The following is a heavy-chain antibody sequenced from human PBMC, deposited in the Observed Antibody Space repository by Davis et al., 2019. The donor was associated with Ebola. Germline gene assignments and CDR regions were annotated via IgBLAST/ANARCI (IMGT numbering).Heavy chain of an antibody. D-gene: IGHD6-19*01. CDR1: GYTFSRYA. CDR3: ARGSAAGPLSPDY. J-gene: IGHJ4*02. CDR2: INTNTGNP. V-gene: IGHV7-4-1*02. Sequence: ASVKVSCKASGYTFSRYAMNWVRQAPGQGLEWMGWINTNTGNPTYAQGFTGRFVFSLDTSVSTAYLQISSLKAEDTAVYYCARGSAAGPLSPDYWGQGTLVTVSS.